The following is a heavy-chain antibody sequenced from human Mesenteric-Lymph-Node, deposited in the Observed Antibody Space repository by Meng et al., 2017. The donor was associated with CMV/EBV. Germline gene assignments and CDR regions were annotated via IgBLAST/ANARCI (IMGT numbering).Heavy chain of an antibody. CDR3: ARHQRWLKSEGGFNY. D-gene: IGHD4-23*01. Sequence: VQLQHGVAGLLNPLGHLPLTCAVYGGSFSCYYWSWIRQPSGKGLEWIGEINHSGSTNYNPSLKSRVTISVDTSKNQFSLKLSSVTAADTAVYYCARHQRWLKSEGGFNYWGQGTLVTVSS. V-gene: IGHV4-34*01. J-gene: IGHJ4*02. CDR2: INHSGST. CDR1: GGSFSCYY.